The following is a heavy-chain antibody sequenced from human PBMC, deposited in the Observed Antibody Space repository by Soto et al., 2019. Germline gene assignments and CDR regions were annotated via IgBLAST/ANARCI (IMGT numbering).Heavy chain of an antibody. CDR2: IIPVFETR. V-gene: IGHV1-69*01. J-gene: IGHJ4*02. CDR3: SFHSDSNSYSRFDF. CDR1: GSRFSNYV. D-gene: IGHD4-4*01. Sequence: QVQLVQSGAEVKTPGSSLKVSCTVSGSRFSNYVMSWVRQAPGQGLEWMGGIIPVFETRTYAQKFQGRVTITADDSTSTVSMEMSNLRSEDTAVYFCSFHSDSNSYSRFDFWGQGTLVTVSS.